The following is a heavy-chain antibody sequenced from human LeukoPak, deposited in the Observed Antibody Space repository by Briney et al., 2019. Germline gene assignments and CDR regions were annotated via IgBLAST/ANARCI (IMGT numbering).Heavy chain of an antibody. Sequence: ASVKVSCKASGYTFTGYYMHWVRQAPGQGLEWMGWINPNSGGTNYAQRFQGRVTMTRDTSISTAYMELSRLRSDDTAVYYCARAGLERDAFDIWGQGTMVTVSS. CDR2: INPNSGGT. J-gene: IGHJ3*02. CDR1: GYTFTGYY. V-gene: IGHV1-2*02. CDR3: ARAGLERDAFDI. D-gene: IGHD1-1*01.